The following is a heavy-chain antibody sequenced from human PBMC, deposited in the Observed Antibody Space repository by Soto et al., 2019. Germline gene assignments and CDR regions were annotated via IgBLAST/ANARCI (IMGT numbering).Heavy chain of an antibody. Sequence: QVQLQESGPGLVKPSGTLSVTCAVSDGSISTSDWWNWVRQPPGTGLEWIGEINHSGSTNYNPSLKSGRTMTVDKSKNHFSLRLTAVTAADTAVYYCTRGRDYGSAPAFDPWGQGTLVTVPS. V-gene: IGHV4-4*02. J-gene: IGHJ5*02. CDR1: DGSISTSDW. CDR3: TRGRDYGSAPAFDP. CDR2: INHSGST. D-gene: IGHD3-10*01.